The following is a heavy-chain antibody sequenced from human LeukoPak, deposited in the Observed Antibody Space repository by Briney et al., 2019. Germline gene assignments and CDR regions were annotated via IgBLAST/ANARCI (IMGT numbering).Heavy chain of an antibody. V-gene: IGHV3-23*01. Sequence: XSXXXXGFTXXXYAMSWVRQAPGKGLEWVSAISGSGGSTYYADSVKGRFTISRDNSKNTLYLQMNSLRAEDTAVYYCAKLKPYDFWSGYPYFDYWGQGTLVTVSS. CDR1: GFTXXXYA. J-gene: IGHJ4*02. D-gene: IGHD3-3*01. CDR3: AKLKPYDFWSGYPYFDY. CDR2: ISGSGGST.